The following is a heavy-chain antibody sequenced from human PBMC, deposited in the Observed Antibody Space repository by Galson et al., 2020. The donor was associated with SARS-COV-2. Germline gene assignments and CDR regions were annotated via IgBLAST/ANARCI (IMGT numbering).Heavy chain of an antibody. V-gene: IGHV4-39*06. CDR3: TADDRSPWNTPQDIIDY. J-gene: IGHJ4*02. CDR2: KYYSGT. Sequence: ASETLSLTCDVSGASISSRSYFWGWIRQPPGQGLEWIGTKYYSGTFYNPSLKSRITISLDTSKNQFAMKLTSFSAADTAVYYCTADDRSPWNTPQDIIDYWGQGALVTVSS. CDR1: GASISSRSYF. D-gene: IGHD1-1*01.